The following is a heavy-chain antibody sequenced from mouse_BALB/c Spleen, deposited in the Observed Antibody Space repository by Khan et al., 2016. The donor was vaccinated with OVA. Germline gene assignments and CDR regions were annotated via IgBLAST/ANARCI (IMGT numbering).Heavy chain of an antibody. CDR1: GYSITSGYA. V-gene: IGHV3-2*02. D-gene: IGHD1-1*01. Sequence: EVKLEESGPGLVKPSQSLSLTCTVTGYSITSGYAWNWIRQFPGNKLEWMGYISYSGGTSYNPSLKSRISITRDTSKNQFFLQLNSVTTEDTATYYCARGNYYGYYFDYWGQGTPLTLSS. CDR3: ARGNYYGYYFDY. J-gene: IGHJ2*01. CDR2: ISYSGGT.